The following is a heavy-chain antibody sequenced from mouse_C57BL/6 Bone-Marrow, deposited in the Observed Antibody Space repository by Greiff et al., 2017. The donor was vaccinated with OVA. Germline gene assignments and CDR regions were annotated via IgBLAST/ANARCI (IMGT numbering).Heavy chain of an antibody. D-gene: IGHD1-1*01. CDR2: ISGGSSTI. Sequence: EVMLVESGGGLVKPGGSLKLSCAASGFTFSDYGMHWVRQAPEKGLEWVAYISGGSSTIYYADTVKCRFTISRDNAKNTLFLQMTSLRSEDTAVYYCARPGYYYVSRGAVDYWGQGTTLTVSS. CDR1: GFTFSDYG. J-gene: IGHJ2*01. V-gene: IGHV5-17*01. CDR3: ARPGYYYVSRGAVDY.